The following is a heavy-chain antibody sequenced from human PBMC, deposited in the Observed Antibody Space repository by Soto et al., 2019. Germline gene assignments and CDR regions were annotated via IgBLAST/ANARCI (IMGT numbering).Heavy chain of an antibody. CDR3: ARHQVVPAAMYYYYYGMDV. J-gene: IGHJ6*02. V-gene: IGHV4-34*01. D-gene: IGHD2-2*01. CDR1: GGSFSGYY. CDR2: INHSGST. Sequence: SETLSLTCAVYGGSFSGYYWSWIRQPPGKGLEWIGEINHSGSTNYNPSLKSRVTISVDTSKNQFSLKLSSVTAADTAVYYCARHQVVPAAMYYYYYGMDVWGQGTTVTVSS.